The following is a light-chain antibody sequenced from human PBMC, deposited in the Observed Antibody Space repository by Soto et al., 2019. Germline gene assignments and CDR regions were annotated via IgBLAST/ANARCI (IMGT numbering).Light chain of an antibody. CDR2: GNN. V-gene: IGLV1-40*01. CDR3: QSYDSSLSDVV. CDR1: TSNIGADYD. Sequence: QSVLTQPPSVSGDPGQRVSISCTWSTSNIGADYDVQWYQQLPGTAAKLLIYGNNHRPSGVPDRFSGSKSGTSVSLAITGLQAENEADYYCQSYDSSLSDVVFGGGTQLTVL. J-gene: IGLJ2*01.